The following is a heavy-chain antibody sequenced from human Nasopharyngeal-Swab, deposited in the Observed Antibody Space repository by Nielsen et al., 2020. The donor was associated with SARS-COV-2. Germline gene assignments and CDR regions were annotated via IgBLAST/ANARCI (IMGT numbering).Heavy chain of an antibody. D-gene: IGHD6-19*01. Sequence: SETLSLTCTVSGASISSSNYYWGWIRQPSGKGLEWIGTIYYSGNTYFNPSLKSRVTMSVDTSKHQFSLNLSSVTAADTALYYCARYSSGWSFDYWDHGTLVTVSS. CDR2: IYYSGNT. CDR1: GASISSSNYY. J-gene: IGHJ4*01. V-gene: IGHV4-39*01. CDR3: ARYSSGWSFDY.